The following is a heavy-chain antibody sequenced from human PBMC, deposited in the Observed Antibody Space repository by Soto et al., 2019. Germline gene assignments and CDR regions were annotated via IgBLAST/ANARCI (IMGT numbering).Heavy chain of an antibody. D-gene: IGHD2-8*01. CDR3: ATFPIIMVYATYHFDY. J-gene: IGHJ4*02. CDR1: GYTLTELS. V-gene: IGHV1-24*01. Sequence: GASVKVSCKVSGYTLTELSMHWVRQAPGKGLEWMGGFDPEDGETIYAQKFQGRVTMTEDTSTDTAYMELSSLRSEDTAVYYCATFPIIMVYATYHFDYWGQGTLVTVSS. CDR2: FDPEDGET.